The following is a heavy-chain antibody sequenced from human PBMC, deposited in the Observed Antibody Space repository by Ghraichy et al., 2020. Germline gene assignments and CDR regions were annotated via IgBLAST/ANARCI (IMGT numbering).Heavy chain of an antibody. CDR3: ARTTYIDLGATMYYFDY. CDR1: GDSINSGGHY. V-gene: IGHV4-31*03. Sequence: SETLSLTCTVSGDSINSGGHYWSWIRQHPGKGLEWIGSIYYSGNTFYTPSLKSRLTISVDTSKDQFSLRLTSVTAADTAVYYCARTTYIDLGATMYYFDYWGQGTLVTVSS. J-gene: IGHJ4*02. CDR2: IYYSGNT. D-gene: IGHD5-12*01.